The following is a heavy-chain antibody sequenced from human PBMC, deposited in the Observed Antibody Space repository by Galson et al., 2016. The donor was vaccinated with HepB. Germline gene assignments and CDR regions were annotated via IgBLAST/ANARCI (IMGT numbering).Heavy chain of an antibody. CDR2: IMPIFGTA. V-gene: IGHV1-69*13. CDR3: ARVSWDCNSTICYITWFDP. CDR1: GGTFSRHD. J-gene: IGHJ5*02. Sequence: SVKVSCKASGGTFSRHDISWVRQAPGQGLEWVGMIMPIFGTANYAQKFQGRVTITADESTSTAYMELSSLRSEDPAIYYCARVSWDCNSTICYITWFDPWGQGTLVTVSS. D-gene: IGHD2-2*02.